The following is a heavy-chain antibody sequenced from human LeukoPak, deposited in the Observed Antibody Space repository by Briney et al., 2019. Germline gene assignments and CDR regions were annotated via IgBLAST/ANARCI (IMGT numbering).Heavy chain of an antibody. V-gene: IGHV4-34*01. CDR1: GGSFNGYY. CDR2: INHSGST. J-gene: IGHJ6*02. D-gene: IGHD3-3*01. CDR3: ARVFASNYDFWSGYYTGMRYYGMDA. Sequence: SETLSLTCAVYGGSFNGYYWSWIRQPPGKGLEWIGEINHSGSTNYNPSLKSRVTISVDTSKNQFSLKLSSVTAADTAVYYCARVFASNYDFWSGYYTGMRYYGMDAWGQGTTVTVSS.